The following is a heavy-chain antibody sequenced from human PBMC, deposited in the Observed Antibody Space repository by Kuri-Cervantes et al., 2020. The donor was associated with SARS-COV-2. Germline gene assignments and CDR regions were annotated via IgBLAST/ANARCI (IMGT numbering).Heavy chain of an antibody. D-gene: IGHD6-13*01. CDR1: GFTFSSYA. Sequence: GESLKISCAASGFTFSSYAMHWVRQAPGKGLEWVAVISYDGSNKYYADSVKGRFTISRDNSKNTLYLQMNSLRAEDTAVYYCASQYSSSWNYWGQGTLVTVSS. CDR3: ASQYSSSWNY. J-gene: IGHJ4*02. CDR2: ISYDGSNK. V-gene: IGHV3-30-3*01.